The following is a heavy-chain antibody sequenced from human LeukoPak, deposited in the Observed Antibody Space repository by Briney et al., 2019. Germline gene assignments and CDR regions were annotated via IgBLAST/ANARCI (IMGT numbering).Heavy chain of an antibody. D-gene: IGHD2-15*01. J-gene: IGHJ4*02. V-gene: IGHV3-23*01. Sequence: GGSLRLSCAASGFTFSSYPMSWVRQAPGKGLEWVAAISSSGGSTYYADSVKGRLTISRDNSKNTLYLEMNSLRAEDTAVYYCANQVVGAAVIDYWGQGTLVTVSS. CDR2: ISSSGGST. CDR1: GFTFSSYP. CDR3: ANQVVGAAVIDY.